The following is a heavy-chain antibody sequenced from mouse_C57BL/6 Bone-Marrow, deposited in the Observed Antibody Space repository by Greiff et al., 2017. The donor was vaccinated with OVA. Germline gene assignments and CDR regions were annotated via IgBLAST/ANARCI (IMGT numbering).Heavy chain of an antibody. V-gene: IGHV1-39*01. CDR3: AGYGSLADY. CDR1: GYSFTDYY. J-gene: IGHJ2*01. CDR2: LNPNYGTT. D-gene: IGHD1-1*01. Sequence: VQLQQSGPELVKPGASVKISCKASGYSFTDYYMNWVKQSNGTSLEWIGVLNPNYGTTSYNQKFKGKATLTVDQSSSTAYMQLNSLTSEDSAVYYGAGYGSLADYWGQGTTRTVSS.